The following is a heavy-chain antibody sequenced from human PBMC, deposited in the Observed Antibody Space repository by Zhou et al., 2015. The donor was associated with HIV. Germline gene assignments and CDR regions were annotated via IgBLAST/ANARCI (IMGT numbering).Heavy chain of an antibody. V-gene: IGHV1-18*01. Sequence: QVQLVQSGAEVKKPGASVKVSCKASGYTFTSYGISWVRQAPGQGLEWMGWISAYNGNTNYAQKLQGRVTMTTDTSTSTVYMELSSLTSEDTALYFCAREGSQYYSDSRGYGAFDIWGQGTMVGVS. CDR2: ISAYNGNT. CDR1: GYTFTSYG. CDR3: AREGSQYYSDSRGYGAFDI. J-gene: IGHJ3*02. D-gene: IGHD3-22*01.